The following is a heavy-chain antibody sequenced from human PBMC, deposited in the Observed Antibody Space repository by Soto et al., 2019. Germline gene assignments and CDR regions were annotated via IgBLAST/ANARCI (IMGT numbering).Heavy chain of an antibody. CDR3: ARRIRWSTNKMFDY. D-gene: IGHD4-17*01. J-gene: IGHJ4*02. Sequence: QVQLQQWGAGLLKPSETLSLTCAVYGGSFSGYYWSWIRQPPGKGLEWIGEINHSGSTNYNPSLKSRVTISVDTSKNQFSLKLSSVTAADTAVYYCARRIRWSTNKMFDYWGQGTLVTVSS. CDR2: INHSGST. CDR1: GGSFSGYY. V-gene: IGHV4-34*01.